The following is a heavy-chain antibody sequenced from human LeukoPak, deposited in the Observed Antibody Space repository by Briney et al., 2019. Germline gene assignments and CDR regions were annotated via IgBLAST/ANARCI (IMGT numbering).Heavy chain of an antibody. CDR3: ASAYSSGWYPTTRGCYYFDY. D-gene: IGHD6-13*01. CDR2: MNPNSGNT. CDR1: GYTFTSYD. J-gene: IGHJ4*02. V-gene: IGHV1-8*03. Sequence: ASVKVSCKASGYTFTSYDINWVRQATGQGLEWMGWMNPNSGNTGYAQKFQGRVTITRNTSISTAYMELSSLRSEDTAVYYCASAYSSGWYPTTRGCYYFDYWGQGTLVTVSS.